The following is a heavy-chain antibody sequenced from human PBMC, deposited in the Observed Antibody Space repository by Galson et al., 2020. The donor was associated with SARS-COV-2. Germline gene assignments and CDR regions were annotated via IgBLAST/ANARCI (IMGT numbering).Heavy chain of an antibody. Sequence: SQTLSLTCAVYNGSFSGYYWTWIRQPPGKGLEWIGEIIHSGDTNYNPSLKSRVTISVDTSRNQFSLKLNSVTAADTAVYYCARGTVVTRTDCWGQGTLVTVSS. J-gene: IGHJ4*02. V-gene: IGHV4-34*01. CDR1: NGSFSGYY. D-gene: IGHD2-21*02. CDR3: ARGTVVTRTDC. CDR2: IIHSGDT.